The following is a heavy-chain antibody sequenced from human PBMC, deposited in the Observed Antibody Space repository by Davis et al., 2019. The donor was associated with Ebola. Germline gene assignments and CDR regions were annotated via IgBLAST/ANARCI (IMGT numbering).Heavy chain of an antibody. CDR3: AGAYTPTPFDY. CDR2: IYYSGST. J-gene: IGHJ4*02. CDR1: GGSISSYY. Sequence: SETLSLTCTVSGGSISSYYWSWIRQPPGKGLEWIGYIYYSGSTNYNPSLKSRVTISVDTSKNQFSLKLSSVTAADMAVYYCAGAYTPTPFDYWGQGTLVTVSS. D-gene: IGHD4-11*01. V-gene: IGHV4-59*08.